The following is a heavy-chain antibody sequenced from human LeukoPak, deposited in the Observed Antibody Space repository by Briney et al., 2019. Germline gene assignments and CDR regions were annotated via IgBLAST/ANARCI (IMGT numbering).Heavy chain of an antibody. CDR3: ARAGGNVFDY. D-gene: IGHD1-1*01. J-gene: IGHJ4*02. CDR2: ISYSGST. CDR1: GGSISSGGYY. V-gene: IGHV4-31*03. Sequence: PSETLSPTCTVSGGSISSGGYYWSWIRQHPGKGLEWIGYISYSGSTYYNPSLKSRVTISVDKSKNQFSLKLSSVTAADTAVYYCARAGGNVFDYWGQGTLVTVSS.